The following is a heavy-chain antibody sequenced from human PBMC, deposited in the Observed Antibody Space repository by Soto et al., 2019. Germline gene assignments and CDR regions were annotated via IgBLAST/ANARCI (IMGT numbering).Heavy chain of an antibody. V-gene: IGHV4-59*08. CDR2: IYFGGTT. CDR1: GASIGSNY. J-gene: IGHJ4*02. D-gene: IGHD3-10*01. Sequence: SETLSLTCSVSGASIGSNYWSWVRQPPGKGLEWIGYIYFGGTTQSNPSLKSRAIISLDTSKNQFSLNLSSVTAADTAVYYCATRTFGSNAFFDTWGQGALVTVSS. CDR3: ATRTFGSNAFFDT.